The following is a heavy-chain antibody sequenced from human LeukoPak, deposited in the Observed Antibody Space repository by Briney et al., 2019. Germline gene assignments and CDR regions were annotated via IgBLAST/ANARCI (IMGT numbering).Heavy chain of an antibody. CDR3: ACEIQLWSKFDY. V-gene: IGHV4-59*01. J-gene: IGHJ4*02. CDR2: IYYSGST. Sequence: SETLSLTCTVSGGSISSYYWSWIRQPPGRGLEWIGHIYYSGSTNYNPSLKSRVTISVDTSKNQFSLKLSSVTAADTAVYYCACEIQLWSKFDYWGQGTLVTVSS. CDR1: GGSISSYY. D-gene: IGHD5-18*01.